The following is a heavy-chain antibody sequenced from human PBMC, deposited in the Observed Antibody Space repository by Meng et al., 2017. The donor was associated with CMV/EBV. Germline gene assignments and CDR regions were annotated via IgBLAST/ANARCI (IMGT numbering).Heavy chain of an antibody. V-gene: IGHV3-74*01. CDR1: EFTFSTYW. CDR2: IDSDGSTT. D-gene: IGHD1-26*01. J-gene: IGHJ4*02. Sequence: ESLKISCAASEFTFSTYWIHWVRQAPGKGLVWVSRIDSDGSTTSYADSVKGRFTISRDNAKKTLYLQMNSLRADDMAVYYCASGGGSYYDYWGQGTLVTVSS. CDR3: ASGGGSYYDY.